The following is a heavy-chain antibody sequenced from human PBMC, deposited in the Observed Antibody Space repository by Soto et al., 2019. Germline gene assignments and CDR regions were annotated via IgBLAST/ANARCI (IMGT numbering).Heavy chain of an antibody. V-gene: IGHV3-20*04. J-gene: IGHJ6*02. CDR3: ASGIVGATTYGMDV. CDR1: GFTFDDYG. D-gene: IGHD1-26*01. Sequence: EVQLVEAGGGVVRPGGSLRLSCAASGFTFDDYGLSWVRQAPGKGLEWVSGMNWNGGSTRYADSVKGRFTISRDNAKNSLYLQMNSLRAEDTALYYCASGIVGATTYGMDVWGQGTTVTVSS. CDR2: MNWNGGST.